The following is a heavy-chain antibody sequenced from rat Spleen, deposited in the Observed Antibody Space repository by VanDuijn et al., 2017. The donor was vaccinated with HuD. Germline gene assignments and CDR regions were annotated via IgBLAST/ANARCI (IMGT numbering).Heavy chain of an antibody. D-gene: IGHD1-1*01. CDR1: GFTFSDYN. CDR3: TTSTTVLYWYFDF. J-gene: IGHJ1*01. V-gene: IGHV5S10*01. Sequence: EVQLVESDGGLVQPGRSLKLSCAASGFTFSDYNMAWVRQSPKKGLEWVATIIYDGHTTYYRDSVKGRFTISRDIAKSTLYLQIDSLRSEDTATYYCTTSTTVLYWYFDFWGPGTMVTVSS. CDR2: IIYDGHTT.